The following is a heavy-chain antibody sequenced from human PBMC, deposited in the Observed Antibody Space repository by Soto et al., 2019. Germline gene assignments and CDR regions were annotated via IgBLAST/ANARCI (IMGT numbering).Heavy chain of an antibody. J-gene: IGHJ4*02. Sequence: PSEALSLTCTGSGGSISNYYWSWIRQSPGKGLEWIGYIYYSGSTNYNPSLKSRVTISLDTSKNQFSLKLSSVTAADTAVYYCATTLVTISGLFGFDFWGQGNLVTVSS. CDR2: IYYSGST. V-gene: IGHV4-59*08. CDR3: ATTLVTISGLFGFDF. CDR1: GGSISNYY. D-gene: IGHD3-9*01.